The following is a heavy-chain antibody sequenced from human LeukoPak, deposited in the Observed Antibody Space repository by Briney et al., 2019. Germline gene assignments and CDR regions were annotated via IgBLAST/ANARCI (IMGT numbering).Heavy chain of an antibody. J-gene: IGHJ4*02. CDR2: IKRDGSEK. CDR3: TRLASYPAGPVDY. Sequence: QPGGSLRLSCAASGFTFSSYWMTWVRQAPGKGLEWVANIKRDGSEKHYVDSVKGRFTISRDNAKNSMFLQMNSLRAEDTAVYYCTRLASYPAGPVDYWGQGTLVTVSS. V-gene: IGHV3-7*03. CDR1: GFTFSSYW. D-gene: IGHD2-2*01.